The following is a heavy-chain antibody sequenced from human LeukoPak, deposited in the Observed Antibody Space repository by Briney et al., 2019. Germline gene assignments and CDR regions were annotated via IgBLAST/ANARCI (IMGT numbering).Heavy chain of an antibody. J-gene: IGHJ6*02. CDR2: ISSSSSTI. CDR3: ARRAADIVVVPAPGDYYYYGMDV. V-gene: IGHV3-48*04. D-gene: IGHD2-2*01. Sequence: LPGGSLRLSCGASGFTFSAYTMNWVRQAPGKGLEWVSYISSSSSTIYYADSVKGRLTISRDNAKNSLYLQMNSLRAEDTAVYYCARRAADIVVVPAPGDYYYYGMDVWGQGTTVTVSS. CDR1: GFTFSAYT.